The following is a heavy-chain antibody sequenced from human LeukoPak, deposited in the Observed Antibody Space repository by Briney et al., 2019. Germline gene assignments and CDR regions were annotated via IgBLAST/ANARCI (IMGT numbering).Heavy chain of an antibody. CDR1: GYTFTSYG. V-gene: IGHV1-18*01. J-gene: IGHJ4*02. CDR3: AREYYDFWSGYYHDY. CDR2: ISAYNGNT. D-gene: IGHD3-3*01. Sequence: ASVKVSCKASGYTFTSYGISWVRQAPGQGLEWMGWISAYNGNTNYAQKFQGRVTMTRDTSISTAYMELSRLRSDDTAVYYCAREYYDFWSGYYHDYWGQGTLVTVSS.